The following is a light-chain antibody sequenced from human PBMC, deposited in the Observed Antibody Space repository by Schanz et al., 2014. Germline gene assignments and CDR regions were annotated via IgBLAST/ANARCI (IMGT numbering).Light chain of an antibody. CDR1: QSVGSY. J-gene: IGKJ2*01. V-gene: IGKV3-15*01. CDR2: GAS. CDR3: QQYNNWPPVYT. Sequence: EIVLTQSPATLSLSPGERATLSCRASQSVGSYLAWYQQKPGQAPRLLIYGASTRATGIPARFSGSGSGTEFTLTISSLQSEDFAVYYCQQYNNWPPVYTFGQGTKLEIK.